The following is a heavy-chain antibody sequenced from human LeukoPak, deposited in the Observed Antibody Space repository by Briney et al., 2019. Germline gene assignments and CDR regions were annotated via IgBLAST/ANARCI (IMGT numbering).Heavy chain of an antibody. CDR2: IIPILGIA. CDR3: ARVVSAANYGMDV. D-gene: IGHD2/OR15-2a*01. V-gene: IGHV1-69*04. Sequence: SVKVSCKASGGTFSSYAISWVRRAPGQGLEWMGRIIPILGIANYAQKFQGRVTITADKSTSTAYMELSSLRSEDTAVYYCARVVSAANYGMDVWGQGTTVTVSS. J-gene: IGHJ6*02. CDR1: GGTFSSYA.